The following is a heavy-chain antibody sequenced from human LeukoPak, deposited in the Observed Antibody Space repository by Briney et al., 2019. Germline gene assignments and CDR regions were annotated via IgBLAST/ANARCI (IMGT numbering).Heavy chain of an antibody. J-gene: IGHJ3*02. CDR2: ISSSSSYI. Sequence: GGSLRLSCAASGFTFSSYSMNWVRQAPGKGLEWVSSISSSSSYIYYADSVKGRFTISRDNAKNSLYLQMNSLRAEDTAVYYCARDRLCGGDCYDDAFDIWGQGTMVTVSS. D-gene: IGHD2-21*02. V-gene: IGHV3-21*01. CDR1: GFTFSSYS. CDR3: ARDRLCGGDCYDDAFDI.